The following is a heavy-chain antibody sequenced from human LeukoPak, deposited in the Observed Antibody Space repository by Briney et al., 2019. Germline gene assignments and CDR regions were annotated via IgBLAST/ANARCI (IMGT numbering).Heavy chain of an antibody. D-gene: IGHD3-22*01. CDR1: GFTFSSYW. Sequence: GGSLRLSCAASGFTFSSYWMSWVRQAPGKGLEWVANIKQDGSEKYYVDSVKGRFTISRDNAKNSLYLQMNSLRAEDTAVYYCARRVYYDSSGWDAFDIWGQGTMVTVSS. CDR3: ARRVYYDSSGWDAFDI. V-gene: IGHV3-7*01. J-gene: IGHJ3*02. CDR2: IKQDGSEK.